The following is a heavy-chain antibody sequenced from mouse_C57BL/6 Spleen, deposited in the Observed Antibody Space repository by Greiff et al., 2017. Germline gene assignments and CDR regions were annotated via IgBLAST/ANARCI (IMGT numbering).Heavy chain of an antibody. D-gene: IGHD1-1*01. Sequence: EVQRVESEGGLVQPGSSMKLSCTASGFTFSDYYMAWVRQVPEKGLEWVANINYDGSSTYYLDSLKSRFIISRDNAKNILYLQMSSLKSEDTATYYCARGGDYYCSSLFDYWGQGTTLTVAS. V-gene: IGHV5-16*01. CDR1: GFTFSDYY. J-gene: IGHJ2*01. CDR2: INYDGSST. CDR3: ARGGDYYCSSLFDY.